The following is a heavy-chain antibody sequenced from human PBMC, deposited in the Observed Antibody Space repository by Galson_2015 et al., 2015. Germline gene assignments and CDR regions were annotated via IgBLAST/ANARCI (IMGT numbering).Heavy chain of an antibody. CDR1: GGSISSYY. Sequence: ETLSLTCTVSGGSISSYYWNWIRPPPGKGLEWVGYINYSGSTNHNPSLKSRVTMSVDTSKNQFSLNLTSVTDADTAVYYCARAIAVAGQRRDFDLWGRGTLVTVSS. D-gene: IGHD6-19*01. CDR2: INYSGST. V-gene: IGHV4-59*01. CDR3: ARAIAVAGQRRDFDL. J-gene: IGHJ2*01.